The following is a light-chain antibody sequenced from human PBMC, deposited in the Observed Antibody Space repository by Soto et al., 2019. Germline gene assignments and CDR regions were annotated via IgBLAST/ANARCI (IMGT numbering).Light chain of an antibody. Sequence: IQMTQSPSSLSASVGDRVTITCRASQDIRKDLAWYQQRPGKAPQILIYGASTLQTGVASRFSGSGSATDFTLTISSLQPEDSAAYYCLQDYNYPFTFGQGTKVDIK. V-gene: IGKV1-6*01. CDR2: GAS. J-gene: IGKJ2*01. CDR3: LQDYNYPFT. CDR1: QDIRKD.